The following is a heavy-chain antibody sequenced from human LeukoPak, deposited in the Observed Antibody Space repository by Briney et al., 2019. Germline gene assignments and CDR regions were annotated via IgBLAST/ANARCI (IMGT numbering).Heavy chain of an antibody. CDR1: GFXFSSYW. Sequence: GGSLRLSCAASGFXFSSYWIHWVRKAPGKGLVWVSRINSDGSSTSYADSVKGRFTISRDNAKNTLYLQMNSLRAEDTAVYYCASSYSSSWYWFDPWGQGNLVTVSS. J-gene: IGHJ5*02. CDR2: INSDGSST. V-gene: IGHV3-74*01. CDR3: ASSYSSSWYWFDP. D-gene: IGHD6-13*01.